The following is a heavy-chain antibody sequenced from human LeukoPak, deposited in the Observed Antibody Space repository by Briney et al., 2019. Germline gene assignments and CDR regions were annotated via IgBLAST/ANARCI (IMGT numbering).Heavy chain of an antibody. J-gene: IGHJ4*02. CDR3: AKDQVLSSVDS. Sequence: GGSLRLSCAASEFTFSNYAMSWVRQAPGKGLEWVSGISGSGDNTYYADSVKGRFSISRDNSKNTLYLQMSSLRAEDTAVYYCAKDQVLSSVDSWGQGTLVTVSS. V-gene: IGHV3-23*01. CDR1: EFTFSNYA. CDR2: ISGSGDNT. D-gene: IGHD6-25*01.